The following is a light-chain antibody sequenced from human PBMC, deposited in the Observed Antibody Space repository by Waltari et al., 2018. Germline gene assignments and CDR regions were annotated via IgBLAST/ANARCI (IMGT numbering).Light chain of an antibody. V-gene: IGLV1-51*01. CDR2: DNK. CDR3: GTWDSSLSAVV. Sequence: QSVLTQPPSVSAAPGQKVTISCSGSSSNIGNNYVSWYQQLPGTAPKLPIYDNKKRPSGIPDRFSGSKSGTSATLGITGLQTGDEADYYCGTWDSSLSAVVFGGGTKLTVL. CDR1: SSNIGNNY. J-gene: IGLJ2*01.